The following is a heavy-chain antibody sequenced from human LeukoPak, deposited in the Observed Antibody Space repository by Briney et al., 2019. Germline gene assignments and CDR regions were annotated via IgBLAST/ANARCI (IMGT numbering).Heavy chain of an antibody. CDR1: GFTFSSYA. V-gene: IGHV3-23*01. Sequence: PGGSLRLSCAASGFTFSSYAMSWVRQAPGKGLEWVSAISGSGGSKYYADSVKGRFTISRDNSKNTLYLQMNSLRAEDTAVYYCAKDPYDYSRAFDYWGQGTLVTVSS. CDR2: ISGSGGSK. CDR3: AKDPYDYSRAFDY. J-gene: IGHJ4*02. D-gene: IGHD4-11*01.